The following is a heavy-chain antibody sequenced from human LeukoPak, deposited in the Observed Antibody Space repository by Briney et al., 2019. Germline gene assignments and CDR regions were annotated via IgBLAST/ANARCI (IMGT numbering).Heavy chain of an antibody. V-gene: IGHV1-18*01. CDR1: GYTFTSYG. CDR2: IIDYNGNT. CDR3: ARERKDILTGYYIY. Sequence: ASVKVSCKASGYTFTSYGISWARQAPGHGLGWMGWIIDYNGNTNYAQKLQGRVTMTTGTSTTTAYMELRSLRSGDTAVYYCARERKDILTGYYIYWGQGPLVTVST. D-gene: IGHD3-9*01. J-gene: IGHJ4*02.